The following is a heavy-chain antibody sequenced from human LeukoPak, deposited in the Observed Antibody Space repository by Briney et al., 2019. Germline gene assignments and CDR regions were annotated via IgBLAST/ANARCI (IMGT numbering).Heavy chain of an antibody. Sequence: GGSLRLSCAASGFTFSDYYMSWLRQAPGKGLEGVSYISSSGSTIYYADSVKGRFTISRDNAKNSLFLQMNSLRAEDTAVYYCARDCSGGSCYAAFDIWGQGTMVTVSS. CDR2: ISSSGSTI. V-gene: IGHV3-11*04. CDR1: GFTFSDYY. CDR3: ARDCSGGSCYAAFDI. D-gene: IGHD2-15*01. J-gene: IGHJ3*02.